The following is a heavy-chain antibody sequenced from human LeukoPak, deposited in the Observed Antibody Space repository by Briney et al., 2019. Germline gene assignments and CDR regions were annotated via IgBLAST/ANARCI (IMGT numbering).Heavy chain of an antibody. J-gene: IGHJ4*02. Sequence: GGSLRLSCAASGFTFSSYSMNWVRQAPGKGLEWVSAISGSGGSTYYADSVKGRFTISRDNSKNTLYLQMNSLRAEDTAVYYCAKRLAVDYYYFDYWGQGTLVTVSS. D-gene: IGHD6-19*01. CDR3: AKRLAVDYYYFDY. V-gene: IGHV3-23*01. CDR2: ISGSGGST. CDR1: GFTFSSYS.